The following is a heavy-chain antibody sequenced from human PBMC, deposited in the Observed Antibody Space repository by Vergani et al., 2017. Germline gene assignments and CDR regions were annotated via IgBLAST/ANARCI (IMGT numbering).Heavy chain of an antibody. D-gene: IGHD3-16*01. CDR3: EREDISLTGEGDNYMDI. V-gene: IGHV6-1*01. J-gene: IGHJ6*03. CDR2: TYFLSKWYN. Sequence: VQLHQSGPGLVNPSQTLSLTCAILVDRASIKRAGWNWIRQSPSRGLEWLGRTYFLSKWYNDYAAAVKSRMTIISDTSKNLFSLQLQSVTPEDTAVDYYEREDISLTGEGDNYMDIWGKGTTVTVSS. CDR1: VDRASIKRAG.